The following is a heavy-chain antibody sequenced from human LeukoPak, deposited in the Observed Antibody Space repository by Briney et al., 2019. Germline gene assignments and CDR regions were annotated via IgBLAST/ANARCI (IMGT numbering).Heavy chain of an antibody. V-gene: IGHV3-23*01. Sequence: PGGSLRLSCAASGFTFSSSAMSWVRQAPGKGLEWVSAISNNGGYTYYADSVQGRFTISRDNSKNTLYLQMNSLRAEDTAVYYCARDPSNHVPGSQWLEIIGAYYYYGMDVWGQGTTVTVSS. CDR2: ISNNGGYT. J-gene: IGHJ6*02. CDR3: ARDPSNHVPGSQWLEIIGAYYYYGMDV. D-gene: IGHD6-19*01. CDR1: GFTFSSSA.